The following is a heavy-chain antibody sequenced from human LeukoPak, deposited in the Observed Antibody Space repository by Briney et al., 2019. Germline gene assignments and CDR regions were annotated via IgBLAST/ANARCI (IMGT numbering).Heavy chain of an antibody. CDR3: AKDGTGSYGY. D-gene: IGHD5-18*01. CDR2: ISGSGGST. V-gene: IGHV3-23*01. Sequence: PGGSLRLSCAASGFTSRSYAMSWVRQAPGKGLEWVSAISGSGGSTYYADSVKGRFTISRDNSKKTLYLQMNSLRAADTAVYSCAKDGTGSYGYWGQGTLVTVSS. CDR1: GFTSRSYA. J-gene: IGHJ4*02.